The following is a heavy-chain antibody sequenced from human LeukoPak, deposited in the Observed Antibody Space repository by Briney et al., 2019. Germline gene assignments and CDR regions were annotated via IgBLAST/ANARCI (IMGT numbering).Heavy chain of an antibody. V-gene: IGHV1-18*01. CDR2: ISAYNGNT. J-gene: IGHJ4*02. CDR3: AREGYYYGSGSYPYGY. D-gene: IGHD3-10*01. Sequence: GASVKVSCKASGYTFTSYGISWVRQAPGQGLEWMGWISAYNGNTNYAQKLQGRVTMTTDTSTSTAYMELRSLRSEDTAVYYCAREGYYYGSGSYPYGYWGQGTLVTVSS. CDR1: GYTFTSYG.